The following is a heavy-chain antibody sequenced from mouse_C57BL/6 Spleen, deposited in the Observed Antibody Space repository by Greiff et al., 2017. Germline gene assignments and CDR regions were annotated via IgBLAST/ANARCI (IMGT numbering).Heavy chain of an antibody. CDR3: ARPLSDV. D-gene: IGHD6-5*01. J-gene: IGHJ1*03. V-gene: IGHV1-42*01. Sequence: VQLKESGPELVKPGASVKISCKASGYSFTGYYMNWVKQSPEKSLEWIGEINPSTGGTTYNQKFKAKATLTVDKSSSTAYMQLKSLTSEDSAVYYCARPLSDVWGTGTTVTVSS. CDR1: GYSFTGYY. CDR2: INPSTGGT.